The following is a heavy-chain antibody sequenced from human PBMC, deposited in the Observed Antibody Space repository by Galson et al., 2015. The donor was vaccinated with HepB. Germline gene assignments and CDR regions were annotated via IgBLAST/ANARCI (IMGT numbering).Heavy chain of an antibody. V-gene: IGHV1-69*10. CDR3: ARDDPYCSGASCYFGY. Sequence: SVKVSCKASGDTLRSYTLTWVRQAPGQGLEWMGGIMPSFGVPSYAPRFQDRVTITADKSTNTAYMGLSGLTSEDTAVYYCARDDPYCSGASCYFGYWGQGTLVTVSS. D-gene: IGHD2-15*01. CDR2: IMPSFGVP. CDR1: GDTLRSYT. J-gene: IGHJ4*02.